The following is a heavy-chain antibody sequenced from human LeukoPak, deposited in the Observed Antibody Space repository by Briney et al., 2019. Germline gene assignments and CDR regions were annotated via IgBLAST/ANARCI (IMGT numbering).Heavy chain of an antibody. Sequence: GGSLRLSCEASGFTFSSYGMTWVRQAPGKGLEWVSYISSSGSTIYYADSVKGRFTISRDNAKNSLYLQMNSLRADDTAVYYCAELGITMIGGVWSKGTTVTISS. D-gene: IGHD3-10*02. CDR2: ISSSGSTI. J-gene: IGHJ6*04. CDR3: AELGITMIGGV. CDR1: GFTFSSYG. V-gene: IGHV3-48*04.